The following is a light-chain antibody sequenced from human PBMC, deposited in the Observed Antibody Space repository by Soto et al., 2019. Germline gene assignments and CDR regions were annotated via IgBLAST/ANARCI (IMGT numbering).Light chain of an antibody. J-gene: IGKJ4*01. CDR2: DAS. Sequence: ETVMTQSPATLSVSPGDRATLSCGASQSVGSKLAWYQKKPGQAPRLLIYDASTRATGISARFSGSGSGTEFTLTISSLQSEDFAVYYCQQHNNWPPLTFGGGTKVEIK. CDR1: QSVGSK. CDR3: QQHNNWPPLT. V-gene: IGKV3-15*01.